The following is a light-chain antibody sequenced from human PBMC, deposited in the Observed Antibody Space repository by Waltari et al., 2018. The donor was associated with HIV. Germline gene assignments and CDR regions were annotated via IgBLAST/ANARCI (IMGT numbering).Light chain of an antibody. CDR2: RSG. J-gene: IGLJ1*01. Sequence: QSVLTQPPSASGTPGQRVTISCSGTSSNLGPNFVYWFQQHPRMAPKFLIYRSGERPSGVPARFSASKSGTSASLAISGLRSEDEADYYCAAWDDSLSGYVFGSGTEVTVL. CDR1: SSNLGPNF. CDR3: AAWDDSLSGYV. V-gene: IGLV1-47*01.